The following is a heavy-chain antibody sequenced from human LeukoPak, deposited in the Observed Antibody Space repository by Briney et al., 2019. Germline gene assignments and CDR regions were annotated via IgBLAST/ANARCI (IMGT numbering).Heavy chain of an antibody. D-gene: IGHD6-19*01. CDR1: GFTFSSYS. Sequence: PGGSLRLSCAASGFTFSSYSMRWVRQAPGKGLKWVSAISGSGGSTYYADSVKGRFTISRDNAKNTLYLQMNSLRAEDTAVYYCAKEKVAVEPFDYWGQGTLVTVSS. CDR3: AKEKVAVEPFDY. J-gene: IGHJ4*02. CDR2: ISGSGGST. V-gene: IGHV3-23*01.